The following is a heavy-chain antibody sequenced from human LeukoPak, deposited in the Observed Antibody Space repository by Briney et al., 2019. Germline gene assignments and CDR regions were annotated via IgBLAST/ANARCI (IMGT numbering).Heavy chain of an antibody. D-gene: IGHD6-6*01. V-gene: IGHV1-46*01. CDR3: ARTAARRFDY. Sequence: GASVKVSCKASGYTLSGYFMHWVRQAPGQGLEWMGIINPTGGSTTYAQKFQGRVTMTRDTSTSTVYMELSSLRSDDTAVYYCARTAARRFDYWGQGTLVTVSS. J-gene: IGHJ4*02. CDR2: INPTGGST. CDR1: GYTLSGYF.